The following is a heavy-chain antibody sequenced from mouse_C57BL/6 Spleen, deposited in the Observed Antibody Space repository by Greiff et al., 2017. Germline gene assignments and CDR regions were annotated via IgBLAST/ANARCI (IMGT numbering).Heavy chain of an antibody. CDR1: GYTFTTYP. CDR3: VSAGRDWYFDV. CDR2: FHTYNDDT. V-gene: IGHV1-47*01. Sequence: QVQLQQSGAELVKPGASVKMSCKASGYTFTTYPMEWMKQNHGKSLEWIGNFHTYNDDTKYNEKFKGKATVTVEKSSSTVYLELSRLKSDDVAVYYGVSAGRDWYFDVWGTGTTVTVSS. J-gene: IGHJ1*03. D-gene: IGHD3-1*01.